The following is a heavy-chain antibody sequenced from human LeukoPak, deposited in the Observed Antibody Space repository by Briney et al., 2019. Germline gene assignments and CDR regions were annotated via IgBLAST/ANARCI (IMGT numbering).Heavy chain of an antibody. CDR3: ARDIGGSYYVRGYFDY. CDR2: IYYSGST. CDR1: GGSVSSGSYH. D-gene: IGHD1-26*01. Sequence: SETLSLTCTVSGGSVSSGSYHWSWIRQPPGKGLEWIGYIYYSGSTNYNPSLKSRVTISVDTSKNQFSLKLSSVTAADTAVYYCARDIGGSYYVRGYFDYWGQGTLVTVST. V-gene: IGHV4-61*01. J-gene: IGHJ4*02.